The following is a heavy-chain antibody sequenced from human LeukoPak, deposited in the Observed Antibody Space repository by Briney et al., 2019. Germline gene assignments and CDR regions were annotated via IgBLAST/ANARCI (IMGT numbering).Heavy chain of an antibody. CDR2: IDEHGFKT. CDR3: ARDGITCTRDY. D-gene: IGHD1-7*01. CDR1: GFTFSTHS. V-gene: IGHV3-7*01. Sequence: GGSLRLSCAAFGFTFSTHSMSWVRQAPGKGLEWVASIDEHGFKTYYAASVTGRFTISKDTAKNSLDLQMNSLRAEDTAVYYCARDGITCTRDYWGQGALVTVSS. J-gene: IGHJ4*02.